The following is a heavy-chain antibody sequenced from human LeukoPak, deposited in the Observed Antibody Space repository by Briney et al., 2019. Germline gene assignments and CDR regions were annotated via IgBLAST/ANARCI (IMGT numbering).Heavy chain of an antibody. CDR3: ARQSSGWSNPFDY. CDR1: AYSISTHNW. CDR2: IHYNEGT. Sequence: SDTLSLTCAVSAYSISTHNWWAWIRQSPGKGLEWIGYIHYNEGTYYNPSLQSRVTMSVDTSNNQFSLKLSSVTAADTAVYYCARQSSGWSNPFDYWGQGTLVTVSS. V-gene: IGHV4-28*01. D-gene: IGHD6-19*01. J-gene: IGHJ4*02.